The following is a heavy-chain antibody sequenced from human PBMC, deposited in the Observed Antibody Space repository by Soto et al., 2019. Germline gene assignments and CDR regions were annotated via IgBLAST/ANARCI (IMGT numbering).Heavy chain of an antibody. J-gene: IGHJ2*01. Sequence: QVQLVQSGAEVKKPGASVEVSCKASGYTFTTYYIHWVRHAPGQGLEWMGVINPGGVSTKYAQKFTDRVTMTSDTSTSTVYMDLSSLRSVDTAVYFCARGGNGDNVGYWYFDLWGRGTLVTVSP. D-gene: IGHD4-17*01. CDR2: INPGGVST. V-gene: IGHV1-46*01. CDR1: GYTFTTYY. CDR3: ARGGNGDNVGYWYFDL.